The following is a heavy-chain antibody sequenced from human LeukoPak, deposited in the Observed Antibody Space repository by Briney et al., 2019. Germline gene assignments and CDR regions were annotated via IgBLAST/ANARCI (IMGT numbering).Heavy chain of an antibody. CDR3: GRKRRRGGGKVLYGMEL. V-gene: IGHV1-2*02. Sequence: ASVKVSCTASGYTFTGYYMHWVRQAPGQGLEWMGWINPNSGGTNYAQKFQGRVTMTRDTSISTAYMELSRLSSNDTAVYYCGRKRRRGGGKVLYGMELWGQGTRVTV. CDR2: INPNSGGT. J-gene: IGHJ6*01. CDR1: GYTFTGYY. D-gene: IGHD4-23*01.